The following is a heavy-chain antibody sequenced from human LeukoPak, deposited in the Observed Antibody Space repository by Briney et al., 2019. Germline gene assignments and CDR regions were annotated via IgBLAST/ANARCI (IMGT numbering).Heavy chain of an antibody. Sequence: GGSLRLSCAASGFTFISYWMSWVRQAPGKGLEWVAIISYDGTKKYYADSVKGRFTISRDDSENTLYLQMNSLSAEDTAVYYCAGSYSYYFDYWGQGILVTVSS. V-gene: IGHV3-30*03. CDR2: ISYDGTKK. D-gene: IGHD1-26*01. CDR1: GFTFISYW. J-gene: IGHJ4*02. CDR3: AGSYSYYFDY.